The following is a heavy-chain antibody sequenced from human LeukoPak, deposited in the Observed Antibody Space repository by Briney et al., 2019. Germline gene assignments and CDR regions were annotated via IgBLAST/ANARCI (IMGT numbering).Heavy chain of an antibody. J-gene: IGHJ4*02. CDR1: GCTFSVYW. D-gene: IGHD1-7*01. CDR3: ARSDGIGTTDY. V-gene: IGHV3-7*01. Sequence: GGSLRLSCAASGCTFSVYWMSWVRQAPGKGLEWVADINQGGSATWYVDSVRGSFTFYRDNAKNSLYLQMNSLRVEDTAVYYCARSDGIGTTDYWGQGTLVAVSS. CDR2: INQGGSAT.